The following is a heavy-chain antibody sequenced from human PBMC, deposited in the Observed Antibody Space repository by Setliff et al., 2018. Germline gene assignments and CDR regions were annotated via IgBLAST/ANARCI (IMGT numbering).Heavy chain of an antibody. CDR2: INSYNGNT. CDR3: ASEYGYSSSMDV. J-gene: IGHJ6*04. CDR1: GYSFSDYG. V-gene: IGHV1-18*01. D-gene: IGHD6-19*01. Sequence: ASVKVSCKASGYSFSDYGISWVRQAPGQGLEWMGWINSYNGNTNYARKFRGRVTMTTDTSTSTAHMELRSLTSDDTAVYYCASEYGYSSSMDVWGNGTTVTVSS.